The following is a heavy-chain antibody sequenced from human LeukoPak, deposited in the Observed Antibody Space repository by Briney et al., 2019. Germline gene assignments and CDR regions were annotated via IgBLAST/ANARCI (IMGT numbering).Heavy chain of an antibody. CDR1: GYAFTGYY. J-gene: IGHJ5*02. CDR3: AKGRVVAGSKSLTYHWFDP. Sequence: ASVKVSCKASGYAFTGYYIHWVRQAPGQGLEWMGWINPNSGGTKYAQKFQGRVTMTRDTSITTAYMGLSRLRSDDTAVYYCAKGRVVAGSKSLTYHWFDPWGQGTLVTVSS. D-gene: IGHD6-19*01. CDR2: INPNSGGT. V-gene: IGHV1-2*02.